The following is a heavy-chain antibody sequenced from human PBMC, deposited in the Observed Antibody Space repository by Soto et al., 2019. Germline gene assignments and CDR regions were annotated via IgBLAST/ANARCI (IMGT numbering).Heavy chain of an antibody. V-gene: IGHV1-3*01. CDR3: ARNPSRRSWFDP. Sequence: AASVKVSCKASGYTFTSYAMHWVRQAPGQRLEWMGWINAGNGNTKYSQKFQGRVTITRDTSASTAYMELSSLRSEDTAVYYCARNPSRRSWFDPWGQGTLVTVSS. CDR2: INAGNGNT. J-gene: IGHJ5*02. CDR1: GYTFTSYA.